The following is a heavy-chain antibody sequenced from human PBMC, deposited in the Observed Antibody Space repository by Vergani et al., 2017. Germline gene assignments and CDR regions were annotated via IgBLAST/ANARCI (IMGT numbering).Heavy chain of an antibody. D-gene: IGHD2-2*01. CDR1: GFTFSHYS. V-gene: IGHV3-21*01. CDR3: AREKPDCGSSSCYGIFYS. Sequence: EVQMVESGGGLVKPGGSLRLSCVASGFTFSHYSMNWVHQAPGKGLEWVSGISWNSGAVDYADSVRGRFTISRDNAKNTLYLQMNSLRAEDTAVYYCAREKPDCGSSSCYGIFYSWGQGTLVTVSS. J-gene: IGHJ4*02. CDR2: ISWNSGAV.